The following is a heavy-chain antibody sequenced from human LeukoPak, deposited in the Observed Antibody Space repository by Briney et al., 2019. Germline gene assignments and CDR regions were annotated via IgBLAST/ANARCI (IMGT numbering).Heavy chain of an antibody. CDR1: GGIFSSYA. V-gene: IGHV1-69*13. J-gene: IGHJ4*02. CDR3: AKDLGRTTVTYFDY. CDR2: IIPIFGTA. D-gene: IGHD4-17*01. Sequence: GASVKVSCKASGGIFSSYAISWVRQAPGQGLEWMGGIIPIFGTANYAQKFQGRVTITADESTSTAYMELSSLRSEDTAVYYCAKDLGRTTVTYFDYWGQGTLVTVSS.